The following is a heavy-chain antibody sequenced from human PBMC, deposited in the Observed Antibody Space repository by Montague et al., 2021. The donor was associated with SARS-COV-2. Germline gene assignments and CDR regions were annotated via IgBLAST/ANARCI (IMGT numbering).Heavy chain of an antibody. CDR3: AKSGVVINPYYYYGMDV. J-gene: IGHJ6*02. Sequence: SLRLSCAASGFTFSSYALTWVRQAPGKGLEWVSAISNSGGRTYXXXSXXXRFXISRDNSKNTLYLQMNSLRGGDTAIYYCAKSGVVINPYYYYGMDVWGQGTTVTVSS. CDR1: GFTFSSYA. CDR2: ISNSGGRT. D-gene: IGHD3-22*01. V-gene: IGHV3-23*01.